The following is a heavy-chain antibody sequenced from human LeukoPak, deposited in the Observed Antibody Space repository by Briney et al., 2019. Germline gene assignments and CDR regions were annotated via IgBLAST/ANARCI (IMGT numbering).Heavy chain of an antibody. D-gene: IGHD3-16*02. V-gene: IGHV4-39*07. CDR1: GGSISSSNYY. Sequence: SETLSLTCTVSGGSISSSNYYWGWIRQPPGKGLEWIGSIFYSGRTYYNPSLKSRVTISVDTSKNQFSLKVSSVTAADTAVYYCAREDDYVWGSYRNWGQGTLVTVSS. J-gene: IGHJ4*02. CDR3: AREDDYVWGSYRN. CDR2: IFYSGRT.